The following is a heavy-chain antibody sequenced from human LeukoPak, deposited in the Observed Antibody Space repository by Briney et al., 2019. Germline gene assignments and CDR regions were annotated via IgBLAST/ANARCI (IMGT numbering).Heavy chain of an antibody. CDR1: GFIFSSYN. Sequence: PGGSLRLSCAASGFIFSSYNMNWVRQAPGQGLEWVSYISTSSVIYYADSVKGRFTISRDEAKNSLYLQMNSLRDEDTAVYYCARVRGVHYDIDVWGQGTTVTVSS. V-gene: IGHV3-48*02. CDR2: ISTSSVI. J-gene: IGHJ6*02. CDR3: ARVRGVHYDIDV. D-gene: IGHD3-10*01.